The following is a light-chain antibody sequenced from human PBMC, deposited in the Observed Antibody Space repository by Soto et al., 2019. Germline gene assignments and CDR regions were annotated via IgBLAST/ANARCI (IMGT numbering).Light chain of an antibody. CDR1: RSFHTW. V-gene: IGKV1-5*01. J-gene: IGKJ1*01. CDR3: QQYSTYMWT. CDR2: DVS. Sequence: DVQMTQSPSTLSASVGDRVTITCRASRSFHTWLAWHRQKPGKAPELLIYDVSTLESGVPVRFSGSGSETEFTLTISSLQPDDFATYYCQQYSTYMWTFGQGTKVEVK.